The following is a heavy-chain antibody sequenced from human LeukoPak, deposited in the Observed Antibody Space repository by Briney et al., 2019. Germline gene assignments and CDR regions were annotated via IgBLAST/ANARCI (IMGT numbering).Heavy chain of an antibody. Sequence: TGGSLRLSCGVSGFSISDNYMTWVRQAPEKGLEWVSVIYKDGSTYYADSVKGRITISRDNSKNTVYLQLNSLKDGDTALYYCVRGSSWFWEYYFDYWGQGTLVTVSS. CDR1: GFSISDNY. V-gene: IGHV3-53*01. CDR2: IYKDGST. D-gene: IGHD6-19*01. J-gene: IGHJ4*02. CDR3: VRGSSWFWEYYFDY.